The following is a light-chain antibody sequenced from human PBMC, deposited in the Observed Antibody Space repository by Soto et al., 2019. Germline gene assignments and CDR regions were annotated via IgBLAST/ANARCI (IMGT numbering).Light chain of an antibody. CDR1: SSDVGGYNY. Sequence: QSALTQPASVSGSPGQTITISCTGTSSDVGGYNYVSWYQQHPGKAPKLMIYEVSNRPSGVSNRFSGSKSGTTASLTISGLQAEDDAYYCCTSYTSRSTLVFGGGTKLTVL. CDR3: TSYTSRSTLV. V-gene: IGLV2-14*01. CDR2: EVS. J-gene: IGLJ3*02.